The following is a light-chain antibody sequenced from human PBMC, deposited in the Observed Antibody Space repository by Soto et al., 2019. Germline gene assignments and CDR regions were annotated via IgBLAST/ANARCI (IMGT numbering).Light chain of an antibody. CDR3: QQYGSSPLT. J-gene: IGKJ4*01. Sequence: EIVLTQSPGTLSLSPGERGTLSCSASQSVSSSYLAWYQQKPGQAPRLLIYGASSRATGTPDRFSGSGFGTQFTLTISRLEPEDFVVYYCQQYGSSPLTFGGGTKVEIK. CDR2: GAS. V-gene: IGKV3-20*01. CDR1: QSVSSSY.